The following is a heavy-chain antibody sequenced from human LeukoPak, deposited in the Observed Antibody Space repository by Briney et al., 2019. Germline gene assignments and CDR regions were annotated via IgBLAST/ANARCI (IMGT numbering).Heavy chain of an antibody. V-gene: IGHV3-74*01. CDR3: AGERGDITDY. Sequence: GGSLRLSWAASGFTFSNYWMHWVRQAPGKGLVWVSRINSDGSSTSYADSVKGRFTISRDNAENTLYLQMNSLRVEDTAVYYCAGERGDITDYWGQGTLVTVSS. CDR1: GFTFSNYW. D-gene: IGHD3-9*01. CDR2: INSDGSST. J-gene: IGHJ4*02.